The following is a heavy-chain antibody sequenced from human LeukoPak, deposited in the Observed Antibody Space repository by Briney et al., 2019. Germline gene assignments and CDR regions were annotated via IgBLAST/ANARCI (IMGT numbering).Heavy chain of an antibody. CDR1: GGTFSSYA. Sequence: SVKVSCKASGGTFSSYAISWVRQAPGQGLEWMGRIIPILGIANYAQKFQGRVTMTTDTSTSTAYMELRSLRSDDTAVYYCAREWSFDYWGQGTLVTVSS. CDR3: AREWSFDY. D-gene: IGHD2-15*01. J-gene: IGHJ4*02. V-gene: IGHV1-69*04. CDR2: IIPILGIA.